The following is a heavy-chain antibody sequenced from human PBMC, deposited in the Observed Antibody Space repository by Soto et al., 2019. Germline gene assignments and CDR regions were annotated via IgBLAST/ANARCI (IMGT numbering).Heavy chain of an antibody. Sequence: GASVKVSCKASGYTFTSYDINWVRQATGQGLEWMGWMNPNSGNTGYAQKFQGRVTMTRNTSISTDYMELSSLRSEDTAVYYCAREVVPAAIGYYYYYGMDVWGQGTTVTVSS. D-gene: IGHD2-2*01. CDR2: MNPNSGNT. CDR3: AREVVPAAIGYYYYYGMDV. J-gene: IGHJ6*02. CDR1: GYTFTSYD. V-gene: IGHV1-8*01.